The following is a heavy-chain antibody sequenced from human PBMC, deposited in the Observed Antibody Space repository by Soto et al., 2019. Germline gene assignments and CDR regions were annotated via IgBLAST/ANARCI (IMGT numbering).Heavy chain of an antibody. CDR3: ARKKYPLGYCSGGSCLAGPFDY. Sequence: ASVKVSCKASGYTFTGYYMHWVRQAPGQGLEWMGWINPNSGGTNYAQKFQGWVTMTRDTSISTAYMELSRLRSDDTAVYYCARKKYPLGYCSGGSCLAGPFDYWGQGTLVTVSS. D-gene: IGHD2-15*01. V-gene: IGHV1-2*04. CDR2: INPNSGGT. CDR1: GYTFTGYY. J-gene: IGHJ4*02.